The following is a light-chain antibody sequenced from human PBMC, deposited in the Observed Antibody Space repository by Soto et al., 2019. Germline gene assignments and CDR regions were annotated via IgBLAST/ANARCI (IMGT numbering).Light chain of an antibody. CDR3: QQLNTFPPFFT. Sequence: EIVLTQSPATLSLSPGERATLSCRASQSINRHLAWYQQKPGQAPRLLILDASDRTTGIPARFSGSGSGTDFTLTISSLEPEYFAVYFCQQLNTFPPFFTFGPGTKVDIK. V-gene: IGKV3-11*01. CDR2: DAS. CDR1: QSINRH. J-gene: IGKJ3*01.